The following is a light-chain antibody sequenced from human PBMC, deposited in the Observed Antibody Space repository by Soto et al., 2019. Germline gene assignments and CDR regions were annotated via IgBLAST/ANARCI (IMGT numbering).Light chain of an antibody. CDR1: QGIRND. J-gene: IGKJ4*01. V-gene: IGKV1-17*01. Sequence: IQMNQSPTYLTANVGDRVTITCRASQGIRNDLGLYQQKPGKAPKRLIYAASSLQSGVPSRFSGSGSGTEFTLSISSLQPEDFATYYCLQHNSFSLTFGGGTKVDIK. CDR3: LQHNSFSLT. CDR2: AAS.